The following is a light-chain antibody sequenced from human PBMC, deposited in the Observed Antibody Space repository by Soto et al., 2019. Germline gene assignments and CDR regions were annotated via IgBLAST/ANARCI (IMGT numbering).Light chain of an antibody. CDR3: QSYDSSVSVYV. V-gene: IGLV1-40*01. Sequence: QSVLTQQLSVSGAPGQRVTISCTGSSSNIGAGYDVHWYQQLPGTAPKLLIYGNSNRPSGVPDRFSGSKSGTSASLAITGLQAEDEADYYCQSYDSSVSVYVFGTGTKVTVL. J-gene: IGLJ1*01. CDR1: SSNIGAGYD. CDR2: GNS.